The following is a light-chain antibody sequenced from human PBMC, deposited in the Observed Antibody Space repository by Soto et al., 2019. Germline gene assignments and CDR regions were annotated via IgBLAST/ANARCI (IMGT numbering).Light chain of an antibody. CDR1: QDISNW. CDR2: AAS. V-gene: IGKV1-12*02. Sequence: DIQMTQSPNSVSAPVGDRVTITCRASQDISNWLAWYQQKPGKAPNLLIYAASTLQSGVPSRFSGGGSGTDFTLTISSLQPEDFATYYCQQVYVYPSTFGGGTKVDIK. CDR3: QQVYVYPST. J-gene: IGKJ4*01.